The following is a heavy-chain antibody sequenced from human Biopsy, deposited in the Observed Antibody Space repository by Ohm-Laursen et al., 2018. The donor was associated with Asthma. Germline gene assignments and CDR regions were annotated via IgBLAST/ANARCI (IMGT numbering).Heavy chain of an antibody. V-gene: IGHV4-39*07. J-gene: IGHJ4*02. Sequence: SETLSLTCPVSGASITSSAYYWGWIRQPPGKGLEWIGSMYYGETTYYSPSLKSRVTISVDTSKKQISLRLSSVIAADTAVYYCAGFCSGGNCPDHWGQGTLVTVSS. CDR2: MYYGETT. D-gene: IGHD2-15*01. CDR3: AGFCSGGNCPDH. CDR1: GASITSSAYY.